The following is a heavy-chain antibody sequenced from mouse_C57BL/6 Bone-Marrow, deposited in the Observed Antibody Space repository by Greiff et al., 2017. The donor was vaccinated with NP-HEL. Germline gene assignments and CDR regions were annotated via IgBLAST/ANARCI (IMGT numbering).Heavy chain of an antibody. Sequence: QVQLQQSGPELVKPGASVKISCKASGYAFSSSWMNWVKQRPGKGLEWIGRIYPGDGDTNYNGKFKGKATLTADKSSSTAYMQLSSRTSEDSAVYFCARLYYGGDYWGQGTTLTVSS. V-gene: IGHV1-82*01. CDR2: IYPGDGDT. J-gene: IGHJ2*01. D-gene: IGHD1-1*01. CDR1: GYAFSSSW. CDR3: ARLYYGGDY.